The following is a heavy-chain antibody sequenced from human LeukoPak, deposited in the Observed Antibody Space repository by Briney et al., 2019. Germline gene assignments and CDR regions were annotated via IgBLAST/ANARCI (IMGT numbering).Heavy chain of an antibody. D-gene: IGHD2-21*02. Sequence: SVKVSCKASGGTFSSYDISWVRQAPGQGLEWMGGIIPIFGTANYAQKLQGRVTITADESTSTAYMELSSLRSEDTAVYYCARNPGGDCYYCYYYWGQGTLVTVSS. J-gene: IGHJ4*02. V-gene: IGHV1-69*13. CDR1: GGTFSSYD. CDR2: IIPIFGTA. CDR3: ARNPGGDCYYCYYY.